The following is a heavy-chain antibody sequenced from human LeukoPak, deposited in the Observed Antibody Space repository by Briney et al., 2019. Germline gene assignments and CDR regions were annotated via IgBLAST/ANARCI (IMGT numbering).Heavy chain of an antibody. CDR1: GFTFSDYY. Sequence: GGSLRLSCAASGFTFSDYYMSWIRQAPGKGLEWVSYISSSGSTIYYADSVKGRFTISRDNAKNSLYLQMNSLRAEDTAVYYCAKSPPSSSWSIDYWGQGTLVTASS. CDR2: ISSSGSTI. CDR3: AKSPPSSSWSIDY. J-gene: IGHJ4*02. V-gene: IGHV3-11*01. D-gene: IGHD6-13*01.